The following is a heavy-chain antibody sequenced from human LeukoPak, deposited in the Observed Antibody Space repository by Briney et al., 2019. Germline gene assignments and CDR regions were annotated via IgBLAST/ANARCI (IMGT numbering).Heavy chain of an antibody. V-gene: IGHV3-7*05. CDR3: AREEGYCANGVCYFWFDP. Sequence: HPGGSLRLSCAASGCTFSSYWMSWVRQAPGKGLEWVANIKQDGSEKYYVDSVKGRFTISRDNAKNSLYLQMNSLRAEDTAVYYCAREEGYCANGVCYFWFDPWGQGTLVTVSS. CDR2: IKQDGSEK. D-gene: IGHD2-8*01. J-gene: IGHJ5*02. CDR1: GCTFSSYW.